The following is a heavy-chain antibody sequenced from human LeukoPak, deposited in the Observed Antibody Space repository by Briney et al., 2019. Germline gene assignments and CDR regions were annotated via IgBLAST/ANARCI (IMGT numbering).Heavy chain of an antibody. CDR2: SRNKANSYST. CDR1: GFIFSDHY. J-gene: IGHJ3*02. CDR3: ARGFHSFDI. Sequence: GGSLRLSCAASGFIFSDHYMDWVRQAPGKGLEWVARSRNKANSYSTVYAASVQDRFTISRDESKNSLYLQMNSLITEDTAVYFCARGFHSFDIWGQGTMVTVSP. V-gene: IGHV3-72*01.